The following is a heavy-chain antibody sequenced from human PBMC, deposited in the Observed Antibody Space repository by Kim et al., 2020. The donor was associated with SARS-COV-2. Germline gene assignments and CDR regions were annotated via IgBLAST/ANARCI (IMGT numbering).Heavy chain of an antibody. Sequence: SETLSLTCTVSGGSISSYYWSWIRQPPGKGLEWIGYIYYSGSTNYNPSLKSRVTISVDTSKNQFSLKLSSVTAADTAVYYCARGQRITIFVVVREMDVWGQGTTVTVSS. D-gene: IGHD3-3*01. CDR1: GGSISSYY. J-gene: IGHJ6*02. CDR3: ARGQRITIFVVVREMDV. V-gene: IGHV4-59*13. CDR2: IYYSGST.